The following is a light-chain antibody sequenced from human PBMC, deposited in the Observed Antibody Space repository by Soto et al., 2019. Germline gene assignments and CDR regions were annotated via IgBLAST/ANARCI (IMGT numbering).Light chain of an antibody. V-gene: IGKV2-28*01. Sequence: DIVMTQSPLSLPVTPGEPASISCRSSQSLLHSNGYNFLDWYLQKPGQSPQLLIYLASNRGSGVPDRFSGSGSGTDFTLKISRVEAEDVGVYYCMQALQTPPTFGQGTKLEIE. CDR3: MQALQTPPT. CDR2: LAS. J-gene: IGKJ2*01. CDR1: QSLLHSNGYNF.